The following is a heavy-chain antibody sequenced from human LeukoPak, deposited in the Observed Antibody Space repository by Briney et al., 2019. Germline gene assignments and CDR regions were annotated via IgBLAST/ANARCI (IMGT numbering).Heavy chain of an antibody. CDR3: ARETVGLDY. CDR1: GITFSSYA. Sequence: GGSLRLSCAASGITFSSYAMSWVRQAPGKGLEWVSYISDGSSTIYYADSVRGRFTISRDNAKNSLYLQINSLRDEDTAVYYCARETVGLDYWGQGTLVTVSS. V-gene: IGHV3-48*02. J-gene: IGHJ4*02. CDR2: ISDGSSTI. D-gene: IGHD4-17*01.